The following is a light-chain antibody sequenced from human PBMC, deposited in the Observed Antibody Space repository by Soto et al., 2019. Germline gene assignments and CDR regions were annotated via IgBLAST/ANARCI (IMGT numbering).Light chain of an antibody. CDR2: DVS. V-gene: IGLV2-14*01. CDR3: SSYTRSSTYV. J-gene: IGLJ1*01. CDR1: SSDVGAYNY. Sequence: QAVLTPPASLSWAPGPAVTISSTGTSSDVGAYNYVSWYRQHPGRAPKLMIYDVSNRPSGVSNRFSGSKSGNTASLTISGLQAEDEADYYCSSYTRSSTYVFGTGTKVTVL.